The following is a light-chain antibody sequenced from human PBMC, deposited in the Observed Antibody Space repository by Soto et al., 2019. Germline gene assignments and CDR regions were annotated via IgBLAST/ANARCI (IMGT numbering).Light chain of an antibody. CDR1: QSINNW. J-gene: IGKJ4*01. Sequence: DIQMTQSPSTLSASVGDRVTITCRASQSINNWLGWYQQKPGKAPKRLISKASNLQSGVPSRFSGTGSGTEFTLTISRLQPDDFASYYCQQYDSYPFTFGGGTKVEI. CDR3: QQYDSYPFT. CDR2: KAS. V-gene: IGKV1-5*03.